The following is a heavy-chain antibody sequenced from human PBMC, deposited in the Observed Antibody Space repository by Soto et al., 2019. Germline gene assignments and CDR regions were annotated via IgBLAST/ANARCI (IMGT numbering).Heavy chain of an antibody. J-gene: IGHJ4*02. CDR1: GGTFSSYA. Sequence: QVQLVQSGAEVKKPGSSVKVSCKASGGTFSSYAISWVRQAPGQGLEWMGGIIPIFGTANYAQKFQGRVTINADESTRTAYIELSSLRSEDTAVYYCSRDRYSSGWPIDYWGQGTLVTVSS. D-gene: IGHD6-19*01. V-gene: IGHV1-69*12. CDR2: IIPIFGTA. CDR3: SRDRYSSGWPIDY.